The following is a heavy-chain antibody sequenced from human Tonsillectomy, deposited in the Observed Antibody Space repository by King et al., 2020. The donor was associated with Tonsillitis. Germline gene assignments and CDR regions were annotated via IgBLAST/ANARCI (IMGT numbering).Heavy chain of an antibody. D-gene: IGHD3-10*01. J-gene: IGHJ6*02. CDR3: ARGGSGSYYYYYYGMDV. Sequence: QLQESGPGLVKPSETLSLTCTVSGGSISSYYWSWIRQPPGKGLEWIGYIYYSGSTNYNPSLKSRVTISVDTSKNQFSLKLSSVTAADTAVYYCARGGSGSYYYYYYGMDVWGQGPTVTVSS. V-gene: IGHV4-59*01. CDR1: GGSISSYY. CDR2: IYYSGST.